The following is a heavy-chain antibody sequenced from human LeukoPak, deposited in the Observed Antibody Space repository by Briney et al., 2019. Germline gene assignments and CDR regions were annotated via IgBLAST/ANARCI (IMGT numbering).Heavy chain of an antibody. J-gene: IGHJ4*02. D-gene: IGHD2-2*01. Sequence: GGSLRLSCVASGFTVTSNYVTWVRQAPGKGLEWVAIIWYDGSNKYYADSVKGRFTISRDNSQNTLYLQMNSLRAEDTAVYYCARDAGYQEPDYWGQGTLVAVSS. CDR3: ARDAGYQEPDY. CDR1: GFTVTSNY. V-gene: IGHV3-33*08. CDR2: IWYDGSNK.